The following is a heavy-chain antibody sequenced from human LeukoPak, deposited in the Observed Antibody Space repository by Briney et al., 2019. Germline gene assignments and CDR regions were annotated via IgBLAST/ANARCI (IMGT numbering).Heavy chain of an antibody. CDR1: GFTFSSDW. Sequence: GGSLRLSCAGSGFTFSSDWMIWVRQAPGKGLGWVANINQDGSAKYYVASVKGRFTISRDNVKNSVFLQMNSLRAEDTAVYYCARTPINTQNCRGSIKCFGVDYWGQGTLVTVSS. V-gene: IGHV3-7*01. D-gene: IGHD2-15*01. CDR3: ARTPINTQNCRGSIKCFGVDY. J-gene: IGHJ4*02. CDR2: INQDGSAK.